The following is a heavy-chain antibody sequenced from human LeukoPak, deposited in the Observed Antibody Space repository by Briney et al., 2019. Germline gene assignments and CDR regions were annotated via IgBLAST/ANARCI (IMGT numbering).Heavy chain of an antibody. D-gene: IGHD6-19*01. CDR3: ARGPLGIAVAGTIFDY. CDR1: GGSFNGYY. J-gene: IGHJ4*02. Sequence: SETLSLTCGVYGGSFNGYYWTWLRQPPGKGPEWIVEINHSGSTNYNPSLKSRVTISVETSKNQFSLKLSSVTAADTAVYYCARGPLGIAVAGTIFDYCGQGILVTVSS. V-gene: IGHV4-34*01. CDR2: INHSGST.